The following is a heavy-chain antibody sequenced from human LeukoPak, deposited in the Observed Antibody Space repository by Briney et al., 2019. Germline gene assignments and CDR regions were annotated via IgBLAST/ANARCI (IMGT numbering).Heavy chain of an antibody. V-gene: IGHV3-21*01. CDR3: ARPATGYCSSAGCHWDS. CDR2: ISASSNFI. J-gene: IGHJ4*02. Sequence: PGGSLRLSCAASGFMYWVRQAPGKGLEWVSSISASSNFIHYAESVRGRFTISRDNAKNSLYLQMNSLGAQDTAVYYCARPATGYCSSAGCHWDSWGQGTLVTVSS. D-gene: IGHD2-2*01. CDR1: GF.